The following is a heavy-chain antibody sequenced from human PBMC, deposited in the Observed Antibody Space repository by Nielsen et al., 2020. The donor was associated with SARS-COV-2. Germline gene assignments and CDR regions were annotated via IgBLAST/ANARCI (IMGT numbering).Heavy chain of an antibody. CDR2: INSDGSST. CDR1: GFTFSSYW. J-gene: IGHJ4*02. CDR3: ARDSDRITGTPDY. V-gene: IGHV3-74*01. Sequence: GESLKISCAASGFTFSSYWMHWVRQALGKGLVWVSRINSDGSSTSYADSVKGRFTISRDNAKNTLYLQMNSLRAEDTAVYYCARDSDRITGTPDYWGQGTLVTVSS. D-gene: IGHD1-20*01.